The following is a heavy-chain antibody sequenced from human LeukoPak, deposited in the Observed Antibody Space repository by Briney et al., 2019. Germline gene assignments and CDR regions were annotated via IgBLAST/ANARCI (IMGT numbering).Heavy chain of an antibody. J-gene: IGHJ5*02. D-gene: IGHD6-13*01. V-gene: IGHV3-23*01. CDR2: ISGSGSST. CDR1: GFTFSTYA. Sequence: TGGSLRLSCAASGFTFSTYAMTWVRQAPGKGLEWVSVISGSGSSTSYADSVKGRFIISRDNYKNTLYLQMNSLRDEDTAVYYCAKAWAAAGWFDPWGQGTLVTVSS. CDR3: AKAWAAAGWFDP.